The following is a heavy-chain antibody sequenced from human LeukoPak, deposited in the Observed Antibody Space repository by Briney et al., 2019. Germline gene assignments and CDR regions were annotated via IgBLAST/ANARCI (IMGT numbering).Heavy chain of an antibody. V-gene: IGHV1-18*01. Sequence: ASVKVSCKASGYTFTSYGISWVRQAPGQGLEWMGWISAYNGNTNYAQKFQGRVTMTTDTSTSTAYMELRSLRSDDTAVYYCAVDFWSGYSNYYYGMDVWGQGTTVTVSS. CDR3: AVDFWSGYSNYYYGMDV. CDR1: GYTFTSYG. D-gene: IGHD3-3*01. J-gene: IGHJ6*02. CDR2: ISAYNGNT.